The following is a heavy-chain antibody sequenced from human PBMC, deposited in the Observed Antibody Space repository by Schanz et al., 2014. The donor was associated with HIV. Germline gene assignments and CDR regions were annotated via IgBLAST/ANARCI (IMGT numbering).Heavy chain of an antibody. CDR1: GGSFSRSA. CDR3: ARDFNIGDQYYFDH. Sequence: VQLVQSGAEVKKPGSSVKVSCKASGGSFSRSAVSWVRQAPGQGLEWMGGIIPMYGTANYARKLQGRVTMTRDTSTSTVYMHLSSLRSDDTAVYFCARDFNIGDQYYFDHWGQGTLVTVSS. CDR2: IIPMYGTA. J-gene: IGHJ4*02. V-gene: IGHV1-69*06. D-gene: IGHD2-21*02.